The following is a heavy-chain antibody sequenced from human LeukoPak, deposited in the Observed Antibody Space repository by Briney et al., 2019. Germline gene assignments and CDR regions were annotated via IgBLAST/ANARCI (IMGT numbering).Heavy chain of an antibody. D-gene: IGHD2-15*01. V-gene: IGHV4-4*07. J-gene: IGHJ3*02. Sequence: SETLSLTCTVSGGSISSYYWSWIRQPAGKGLEWIGRIYTSGSTNYNPSLKSRVTMSVDTSKNQFSLKLSSVTAADTAVYYCARDPGRDGQYCSGGSCYPADAFDIWGQGTMVTVSS. CDR2: IYTSGST. CDR3: ARDPGRDGQYCSGGSCYPADAFDI. CDR1: GGSISSYY.